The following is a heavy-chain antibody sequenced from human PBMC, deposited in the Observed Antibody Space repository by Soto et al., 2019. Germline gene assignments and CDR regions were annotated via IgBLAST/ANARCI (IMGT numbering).Heavy chain of an antibody. V-gene: IGHV1-58*01. CDR1: GFTFTSSA. J-gene: IGHJ4*02. Sequence: QMQLVQSGPEVKKPGTSVKVSCKASGFTFTSSAVQWVRQARGQRLEWIGWIVVGSGNTNYAQKFQERVTITRDMSTSTASMELSSLRSEDTAVYYCAADPSGEWDLLALWGQGTLVTVSS. CDR3: AADPSGEWDLLAL. CDR2: IVVGSGNT. D-gene: IGHD1-26*01.